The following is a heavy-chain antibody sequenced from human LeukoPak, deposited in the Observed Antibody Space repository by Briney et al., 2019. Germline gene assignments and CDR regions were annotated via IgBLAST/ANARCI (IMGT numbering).Heavy chain of an antibody. Sequence: SETLSLTCTVSGYSISSGYYWGWIRQPPGKGLEWIGSIYHSGSTYYNPSLKSRVTISVDTSKNQFSLKLSSVTAADTAVCYCARYCSSTSCYRTFDYWGQGTLVTVSS. J-gene: IGHJ4*02. D-gene: IGHD2-2*01. V-gene: IGHV4-38-2*02. CDR3: ARYCSSTSCYRTFDY. CDR2: IYHSGST. CDR1: GYSISSGYY.